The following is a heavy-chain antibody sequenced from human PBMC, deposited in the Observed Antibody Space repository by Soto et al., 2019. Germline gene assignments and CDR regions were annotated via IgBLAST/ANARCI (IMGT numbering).Heavy chain of an antibody. CDR1: GFSLSTSGMC. CDR2: IDWDDDK. J-gene: IGHJ6*02. Sequence: SGPTLVNTTQALTLTCTFSGFSLSTSGMCVSWIRQPPGKALEWLARIDWDDDKYYSTSLKTRLTISKDTSKNQVVLTMTNMDPVDTATYYCARIGIAAAGIIHGMDVWGQGTTVTVSS. D-gene: IGHD6-13*01. V-gene: IGHV2-70*11. CDR3: ARIGIAAAGIIHGMDV.